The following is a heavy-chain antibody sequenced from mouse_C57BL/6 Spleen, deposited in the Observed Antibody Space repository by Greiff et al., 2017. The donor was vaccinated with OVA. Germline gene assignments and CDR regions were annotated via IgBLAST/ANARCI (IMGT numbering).Heavy chain of an antibody. Sequence: EVKLVESEGGLVQPGSSMKLSCTASGFTFSDYYMAWVRQVPEKGLEWVANINYDGSSTYYLDSLKSRFIISRDNAKNILYLQMSSLKSEDTATYYCARITTVVAGIDYWGQGTTLTVSS. D-gene: IGHD1-1*01. CDR1: GFTFSDYY. CDR3: ARITTVVAGIDY. V-gene: IGHV5-16*01. CDR2: INYDGSST. J-gene: IGHJ2*01.